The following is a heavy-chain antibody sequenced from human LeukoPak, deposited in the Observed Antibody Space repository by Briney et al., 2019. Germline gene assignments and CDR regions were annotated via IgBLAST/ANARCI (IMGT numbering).Heavy chain of an antibody. D-gene: IGHD5-18*01. CDR3: ARDPPVGYSYGYGY. J-gene: IGHJ4*02. CDR1: GFTFSSYS. V-gene: IGHV3-48*01. CDR2: ISSSSSTI. Sequence: PGGSLRLSCAASGFTFSSYSMNWVRQAPGKGLEWVSYISSSSSTIYYADSVKGRFTISRDNAKNSLYLQMNSLRAEDTAVYYCARDPPVGYSYGYGYWGQGTLVTVSS.